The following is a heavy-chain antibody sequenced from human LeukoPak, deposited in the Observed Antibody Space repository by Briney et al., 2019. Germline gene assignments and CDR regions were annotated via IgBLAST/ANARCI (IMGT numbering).Heavy chain of an antibody. V-gene: IGHV1-2*02. D-gene: IGHD1-1*01. Sequence: ASVKVSCKASGYTFTGYYMHWVRQAPGQGLEWMGWINPNSGGTNYAQKFQGRVTMTRDTSISTAYMELSRLRSDDTAVYYCAGAVGGSGGTGTTKGMDVWGQGTTVTVSS. CDR3: AGAVGGSGGTGTTKGMDV. CDR2: INPNSGGT. CDR1: GYTFTGYY. J-gene: IGHJ6*02.